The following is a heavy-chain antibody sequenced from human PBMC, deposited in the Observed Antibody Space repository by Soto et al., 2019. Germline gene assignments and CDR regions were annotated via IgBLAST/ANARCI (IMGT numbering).Heavy chain of an antibody. V-gene: IGHV1-8*01. Sequence: QVQLVQSGAEVKKPGASVKVSCKASGYTFTSYDINWVRQATGQGLEWMGWITPNSGNTGYAQKFQGRVTMLRNTSIRTADMGLSSLRSDDTAVYYCVREVGGAAREWGQGTVVTVYS. J-gene: IGHJ4*02. CDR2: ITPNSGNT. CDR3: VREVGGAARE. D-gene: IGHD5-18*01. CDR1: GYTFTSYD.